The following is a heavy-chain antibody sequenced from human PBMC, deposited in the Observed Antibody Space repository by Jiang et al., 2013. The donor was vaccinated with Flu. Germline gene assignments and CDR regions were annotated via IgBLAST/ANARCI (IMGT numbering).Heavy chain of an antibody. D-gene: IGHD2-15*01. CDR1: GDTFNNYA. J-gene: IGHJ5*02. Sequence: SGAEVKKPGSSVKVSCKASGDTFNNYAIIWVRQAPGQGLEWMGRILPMLHISNYAQKFQGRVTITADKSTSTTYMELTSLTSEDTALYYCARGEDLLGGSNWFDPWGPGTLVTVSS. CDR2: ILPMLHIS. V-gene: IGHV1-69*04. CDR3: ARGEDLLGGSNWFDP.